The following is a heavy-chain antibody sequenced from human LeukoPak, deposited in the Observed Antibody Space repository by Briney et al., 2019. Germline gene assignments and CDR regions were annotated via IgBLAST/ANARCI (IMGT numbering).Heavy chain of an antibody. CDR1: GGTISSYY. J-gene: IGHJ4*02. Sequence: SETLSLTCTVSGGTISSYYWNWIRQPPGKGLEWIGYIHYSGSTKYNPSLKSRVTISVDTSKNQFSLKLSSVTAADTAVYYCARGISGNWYLLDSWGPGTLVTVSS. CDR3: ARGISGNWYLLDS. V-gene: IGHV4-59*01. D-gene: IGHD6-13*01. CDR2: IHYSGST.